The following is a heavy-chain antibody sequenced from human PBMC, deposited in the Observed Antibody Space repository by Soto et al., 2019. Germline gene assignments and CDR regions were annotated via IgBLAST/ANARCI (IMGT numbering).Heavy chain of an antibody. J-gene: IGHJ5*02. CDR3: AKDRSTYYLVPPFDP. V-gene: IGHV3-23*01. D-gene: IGHD3-10*01. Sequence: GSLRLSCEASGFTFSSYAMSWVRQAPGKGLEWVSAISGSGGSTYYANSVKGRFTISRDNSKNTLYLQMNSLRAEDTAVYYCAKDRSTYYLVPPFDPWGQGTLVTVSS. CDR2: ISGSGGST. CDR1: GFTFSSYA.